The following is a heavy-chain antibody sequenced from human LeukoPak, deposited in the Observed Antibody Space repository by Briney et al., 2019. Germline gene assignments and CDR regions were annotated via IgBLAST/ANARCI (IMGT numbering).Heavy chain of an antibody. J-gene: IGHJ4*02. D-gene: IGHD6-6*01. V-gene: IGHV4-34*01. CDR1: GGSFSGYY. CDR2: INHSGST. Sequence: SETLSLTCAVYGGSFSGYYWSWIRQPPGKGLEWIGEINHSGSTNYNPSLKSRVTISVDTSKNQFSLKLSSVTAADTAVYYCARSRIAARRLYFDYWGQGTLATVSS. CDR3: ARSRIAARRLYFDY.